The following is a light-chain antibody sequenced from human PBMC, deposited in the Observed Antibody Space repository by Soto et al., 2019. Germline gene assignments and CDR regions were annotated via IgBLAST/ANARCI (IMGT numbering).Light chain of an antibody. CDR1: SSDVGGYNY. J-gene: IGLJ2*01. CDR3: CSYAGSYVV. Sequence: QSALTQPRSVSGSPGQSVTISCTGTSSDVGGYNYVSWYQQHPGKAPKLMIYDVSKLPSGVPDRFSGSKSGNTASLTISGLQAEDEADYYCCSYAGSYVVFGGWTKFTVL. CDR2: DVS. V-gene: IGLV2-11*01.